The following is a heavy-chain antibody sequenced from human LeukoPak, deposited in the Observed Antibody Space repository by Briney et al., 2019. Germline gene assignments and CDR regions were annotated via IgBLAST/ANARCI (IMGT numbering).Heavy chain of an antibody. D-gene: IGHD3-10*01. CDR1: GYTFTSYG. J-gene: IGHJ4*02. CDR3: ARDYEPGRWFGELLSPVY. Sequence: ASVKVSCKASGYTFTSYGISWVRQAPGQGLEWMGWISAYNGNTNYAQTLQGRVTMTTDTSTSTAYMELRSLRSDDTAVYYCARDYEPGRWFGELLSPVYWGQGTLVTVSS. CDR2: ISAYNGNT. V-gene: IGHV1-18*01.